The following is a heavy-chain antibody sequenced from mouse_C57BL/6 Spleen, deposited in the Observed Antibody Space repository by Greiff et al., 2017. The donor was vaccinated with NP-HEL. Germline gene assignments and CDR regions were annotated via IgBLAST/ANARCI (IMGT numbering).Heavy chain of an antibody. CDR1: GFSFNTYA. CDR3: VRLYYDYDGDYYAMDY. J-gene: IGHJ4*01. CDR2: IRSKSNNYAT. D-gene: IGHD2-4*01. V-gene: IGHV10-1*01. Sequence: EVQRVESGGGLVQPKGSLKLSCAASGFSFNTYAMNWVRQAPGKGLEWVARIRSKSNNYATYYADSVKDRFTISRDDSESMLYLHMNNLKTDDTAMYYCVRLYYDYDGDYYAMDYWGQGTSVTVSS.